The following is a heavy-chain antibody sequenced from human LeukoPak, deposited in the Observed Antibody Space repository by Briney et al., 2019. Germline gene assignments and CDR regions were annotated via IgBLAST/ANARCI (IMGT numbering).Heavy chain of an antibody. Sequence: ASVKVSCKASGYTFTSYAINWVRQAPGQGLEWMGWINTNTGNPTFAQGFTGRFVFSLDTSVSTAYLQISSLKAEDTAVYYCARVFSPGMAVYYYSYMDVWGKGTTVTVSS. J-gene: IGHJ6*03. CDR3: ARVFSPGMAVYYYSYMDV. CDR2: INTNTGNP. D-gene: IGHD5-24*01. V-gene: IGHV7-4-1*02. CDR1: GYTFTSYA.